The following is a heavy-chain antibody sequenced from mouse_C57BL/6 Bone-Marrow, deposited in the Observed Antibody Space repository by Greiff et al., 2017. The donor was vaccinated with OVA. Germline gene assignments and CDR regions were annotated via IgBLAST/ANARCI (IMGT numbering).Heavy chain of an antibody. V-gene: IGHV1-64*01. CDR2: IHPNSGST. CDR3: ARKRTAQGYYYAMDY. CDR1: GYTFTSYW. J-gene: IGHJ4*01. D-gene: IGHD3-2*02. Sequence: VQLQQPGAELVKPGASVKLSCKASGYTFTSYWMHWVKQRPGQGLEWIGMIHPNSGSTNYNEKFKSKATLTVDKSSSTAYMQLSSLTSEDSAVYYCARKRTAQGYYYAMDYWGQGTSVTVSS.